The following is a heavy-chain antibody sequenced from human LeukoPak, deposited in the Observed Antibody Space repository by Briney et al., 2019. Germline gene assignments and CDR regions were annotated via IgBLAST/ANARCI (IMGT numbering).Heavy chain of an antibody. V-gene: IGHV1-8*02. Sequence: GASMKVSCKASGYTFTSYGISWVRQAPGQGLEWMGWMNPNSGNTGYAQKFQGRVTMTRNTSISTAYMELSSLRSEDTAVYYCASFQYSSSWVHFGNWGQGTLVTVSS. D-gene: IGHD6-13*01. J-gene: IGHJ4*02. CDR1: GYTFTSYG. CDR2: MNPNSGNT. CDR3: ASFQYSSSWVHFGN.